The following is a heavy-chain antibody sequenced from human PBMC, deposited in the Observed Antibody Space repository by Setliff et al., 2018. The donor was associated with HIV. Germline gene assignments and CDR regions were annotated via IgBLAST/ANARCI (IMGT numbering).Heavy chain of an antibody. J-gene: IGHJ4*02. V-gene: IGHV4-38-2*01. Sequence: NPSETLSLTCAVSDYSISSGSYWGWIRQPPGKGLEWIGGIYHSGNTYYNPSLKSRVTLSVDTSNSQVVLTLTDVAPMDTATYYCARNSDYVWSSWRLFSFDYWGQGSLVTVSS. CDR3: ARNSDYVWSSWRLFSFDY. CDR2: IYHSGNT. D-gene: IGHD3-16*01. CDR1: DYSISSGSY.